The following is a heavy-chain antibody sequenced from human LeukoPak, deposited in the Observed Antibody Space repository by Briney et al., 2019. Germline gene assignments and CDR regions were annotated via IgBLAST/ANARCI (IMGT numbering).Heavy chain of an antibody. CDR1: GYTFTDYY. J-gene: IGHJ4*02. CDR3: ARANFLYCSSSTCLFDY. V-gene: IGHV1-2*02. CDR2: INPYDGDT. D-gene: IGHD2-2*01. Sequence: ASVKVSCKASGYTFTDYYMHWVRQAPGQGFEWMGWINPYDGDTNYAQKFQGRVTMTRDTSISTAHMEASRLRSDDTAVYYCARANFLYCSSSTCLFDYWGQGTLVTVSS.